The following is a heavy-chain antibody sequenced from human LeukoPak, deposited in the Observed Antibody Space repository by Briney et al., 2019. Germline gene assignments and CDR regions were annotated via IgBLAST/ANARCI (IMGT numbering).Heavy chain of an antibody. CDR1: GGSISNYY. V-gene: IGHV4-4*07. D-gene: IGHD6-13*01. Sequence: PSETLSLTCTVSGGSISNYYWNWIRQPAGKGLEWIGRIYTSGSTNYNPSLKSRVTMSVDTSKNQFSLKLSSVTAADTAVYYCARESFAEYSSSWYGAIDYWGQGTLVTVSS. J-gene: IGHJ4*02. CDR2: IYTSGST. CDR3: ARESFAEYSSSWYGAIDY.